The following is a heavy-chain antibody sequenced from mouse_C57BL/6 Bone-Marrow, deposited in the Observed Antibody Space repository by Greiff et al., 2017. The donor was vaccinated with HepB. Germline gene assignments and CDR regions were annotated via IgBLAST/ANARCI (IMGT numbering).Heavy chain of an antibody. V-gene: IGHV1-81*01. J-gene: IGHJ2*01. CDR3: ARSGLRRDYFDY. Sequence: QVQLQQSGAELARPGASVKLSCKASGYTFTSYGISWVKQRTGQGLEWIGEIYPRSGNTYYNEKFKGKATLTADKSSSAAYMELRSLTSEDSAVSVCARSGLRRDYFDYWGQGTTLTVS. D-gene: IGHD2-4*01. CDR2: IYPRSGNT. CDR1: GYTFTSYG.